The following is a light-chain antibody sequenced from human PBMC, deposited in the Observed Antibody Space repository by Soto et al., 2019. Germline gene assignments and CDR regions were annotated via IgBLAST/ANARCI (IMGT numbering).Light chain of an antibody. CDR3: QQRSNWPLT. CDR2: GAS. V-gene: IGKV3D-20*02. CDR1: QSFSSN. J-gene: IGKJ5*01. Sequence: EIVMTQSPATLSVSPGERATLSCRASQSFSSNLAWYQQKPGQAPRLLISGASNRATGIPDRFSGGGSGTDFTLTISRLEPEDFAVYYCQQRSNWPLTFGQGTRLEIK.